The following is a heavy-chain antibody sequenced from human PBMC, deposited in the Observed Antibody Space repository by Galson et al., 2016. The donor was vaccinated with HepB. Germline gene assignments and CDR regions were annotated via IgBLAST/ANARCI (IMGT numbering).Heavy chain of an antibody. D-gene: IGHD5-12*01. CDR2: SFPIFGTT. J-gene: IGHJ4*02. V-gene: IGHV1-69*13. CDR3: ARLGSGYDWTGDY. CDR1: GGTFSTYK. Sequence: SVKVSCKASGGTFSTYKIGWVRQAPGQGPEWMGESFPIFGTTTYAQKFQGRLTITADESTSTAYMQLNSLTSEDTAVYYWARLGSGYDWTGDYWGQGTLVTVST.